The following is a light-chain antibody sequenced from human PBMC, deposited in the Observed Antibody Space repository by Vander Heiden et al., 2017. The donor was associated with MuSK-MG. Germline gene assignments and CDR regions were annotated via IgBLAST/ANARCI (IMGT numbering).Light chain of an antibody. CDR1: QSGLYSSNSKNY. Sequence: DIVMTQSPDSLAVSLGERATINCKSSQSGLYSSNSKNYLAWYQQKPGQPPKLLIYWASNREYGVPDRFSGSGSGTDFTLTSISRQAEDMAVYYWQQDSTSRTFGQGTKVEIK. J-gene: IGKJ1*01. CDR2: WAS. V-gene: IGKV4-1*01. CDR3: QQDSTSRT.